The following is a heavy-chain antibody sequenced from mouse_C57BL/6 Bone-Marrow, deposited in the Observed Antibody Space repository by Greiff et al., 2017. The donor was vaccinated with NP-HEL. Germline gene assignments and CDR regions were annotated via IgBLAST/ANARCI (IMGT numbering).Heavy chain of an antibody. CDR2: LRLGGSYT. CDR1: GFTFSSYG. CDR3: ASPYDYDVAWFAY. Sequence: EVKLVESGCYLLQPGGSLKLSCAASGFTFSSYGMSLVRQTPDTRLAWVSPLRLGGSYTYYPDSVKGRFTISRDNAKNTLYLQMSSLKSEDTAMYYCASPYDYDVAWFAYWGQGTLVTVSA. J-gene: IGHJ3*01. V-gene: IGHV5-6*01. D-gene: IGHD2-4*01.